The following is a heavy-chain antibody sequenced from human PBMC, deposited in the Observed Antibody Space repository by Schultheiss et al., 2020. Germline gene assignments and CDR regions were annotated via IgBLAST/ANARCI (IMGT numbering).Heavy chain of an antibody. CDR1: GGSFSGHD. Sequence: GSLRLSCAVYGGSFSGHDWSWIRQPPGKGLEWNGEINESGSTNYNPSLKSRVTISLDTYKNQFSLRVTSVTAADTAVYYCARATGVGSDDGFDIWGQGTMVTVSS. CDR2: INESGST. D-gene: IGHD7-27*01. V-gene: IGHV4-34*01. CDR3: ARATGVGSDDGFDI. J-gene: IGHJ3*02.